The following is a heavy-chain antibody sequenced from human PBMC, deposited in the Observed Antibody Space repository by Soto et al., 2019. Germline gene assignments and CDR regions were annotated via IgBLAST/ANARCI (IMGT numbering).Heavy chain of an antibody. CDR3: AREKVGANDY. J-gene: IGHJ4*02. V-gene: IGHV1-8*01. CDR1: GYTFTSYD. CDR2: MNPNRGNT. D-gene: IGHD1-26*01. Sequence: QVQLVQSGAEVKKPGASVKVSCKASGYTFTSYDINWVRQATGQGLEWMGWMNPNRGNTGYAQKFXGXAXMXXNTSISTAYMELSSLRSEDTAVYYCAREKVGANDYWGQGTLVTVSS.